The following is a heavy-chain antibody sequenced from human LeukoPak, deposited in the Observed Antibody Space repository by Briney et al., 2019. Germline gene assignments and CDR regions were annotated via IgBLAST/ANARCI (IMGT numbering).Heavy chain of an antibody. V-gene: IGHV5-51*01. J-gene: IGHJ3*02. CDR2: IYPGDSDT. Sequence: GESLKISCKGSGYSFTSYWIGWVRQMPGKGLEWMGIIYPGDSDTRYSPSFQGQVTISADKSISTAYLQWSSLKVSDTAMYYCAGPTTGYSYGYLAFDIWGQGTMVTVSS. CDR1: GYSFTSYW. CDR3: AGPTTGYSYGYLAFDI. D-gene: IGHD5-18*01.